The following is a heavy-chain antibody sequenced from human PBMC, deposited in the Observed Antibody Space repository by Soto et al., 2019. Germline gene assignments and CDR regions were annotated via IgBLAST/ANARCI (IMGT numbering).Heavy chain of an antibody. J-gene: IGHJ2*01. D-gene: IGHD2-15*01. Sequence: SQTLSLTCAISGDSVSSNSAAWNWIRQSPSRGLEWLGRTYYRSKWYNDYAVSVKSRITINPDTSKNQFSLQLNSVTPEDTAVYYCARENCSGGSCYQSWYFELWGRGTLVTASS. V-gene: IGHV6-1*01. CDR2: TYYRSKWYN. CDR1: GDSVSSNSAA. CDR3: ARENCSGGSCYQSWYFEL.